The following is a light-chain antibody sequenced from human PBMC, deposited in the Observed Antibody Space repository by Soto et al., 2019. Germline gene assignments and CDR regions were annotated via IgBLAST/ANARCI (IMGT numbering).Light chain of an antibody. CDR3: QHHNNWPRT. V-gene: IGKV3-15*01. CDR2: GAS. J-gene: IGKJ1*01. CDR1: QSVSSN. Sequence: EIVMTQSPATLSVSPGERANLSCRASQSVSSNLAWYQQKPGQAPRLLIYGASTRATGIPARFSGSGSGTEFTLTISSLQSEDFAVYYCQHHNNWPRTFGQGTKVEIK.